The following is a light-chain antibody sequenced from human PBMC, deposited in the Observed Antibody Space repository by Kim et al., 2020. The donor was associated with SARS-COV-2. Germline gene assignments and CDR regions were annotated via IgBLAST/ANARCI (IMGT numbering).Light chain of an antibody. CDR1: SSDVGSYNR. CDR2: DVN. V-gene: IGLV2-18*02. J-gene: IGLJ1*01. CDR3: LSYTSSSTFV. Sequence: GQSVTISCTGNSSDVGSYNRVSWYQQPPGTAPKLMIYDVNNRPSGVPDRFSGSKSGNTASLTISGLQAEDEADYYCLSYTSSSTFVFGTGTKVTVL.